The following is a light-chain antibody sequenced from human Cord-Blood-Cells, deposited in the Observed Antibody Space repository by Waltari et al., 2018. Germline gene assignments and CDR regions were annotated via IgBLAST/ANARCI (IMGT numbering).Light chain of an antibody. V-gene: IGLV2-14*03. J-gene: IGLJ1*01. CDR3: SSYTSSSAYV. CDR2: DVS. CDR1: SSHVGGYNS. Sequence: QSALTQPASVSGSPGQSIPIPCTGTSSHVGGYNSVPWYQQHPGKAPKLMIYDVSNRPSGVSNRFSGSKSGNTASLTISGLQAEDEADYYCSSYTSSSAYVFGTGTKVTVL.